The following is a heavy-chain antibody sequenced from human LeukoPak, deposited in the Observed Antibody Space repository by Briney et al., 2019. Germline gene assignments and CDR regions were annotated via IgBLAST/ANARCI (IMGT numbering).Heavy chain of an antibody. CDR2: FDPEDGET. J-gene: IGHJ5*02. Sequence: ASVKVSCKVSGYTLTELSMHWVRQAPGKGLEWMGGFDPEDGETIYAQKFQGRVTMTEDTSTDTAYMELSSLRSEDTAVYYCATPSRAVVADLWFDPWGQGTLVTVSS. CDR1: GYTLTELS. V-gene: IGHV1-24*01. CDR3: ATPSRAVVADLWFDP. D-gene: IGHD2-15*01.